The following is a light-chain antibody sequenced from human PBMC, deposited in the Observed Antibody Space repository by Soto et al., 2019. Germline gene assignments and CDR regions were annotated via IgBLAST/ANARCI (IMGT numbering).Light chain of an antibody. V-gene: IGLV2-14*01. Sequence: QSVLTQPASVSGSPGQSSTISCTGTSSDVGGYNYVSWYQQHPGKAPKLMIYDVSNRPSGVSNRFSGSKSGNTASLTISGLQAEDEADYYCSSYTSSSLVVFGGGTKLTVL. CDR1: SSDVGGYNY. CDR2: DVS. CDR3: SSYTSSSLVV. J-gene: IGLJ2*01.